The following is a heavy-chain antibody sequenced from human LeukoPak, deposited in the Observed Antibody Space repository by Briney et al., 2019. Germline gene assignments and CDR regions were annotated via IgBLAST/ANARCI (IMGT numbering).Heavy chain of an antibody. J-gene: IGHJ4*02. V-gene: IGHV3-21*01. CDR2: ISSSSSYI. CDR1: GFTFSSYS. CDR3: ANLDDSHYYDSSGYRERGIDY. Sequence: GGSLRLSCAASGFTFSSYSMNWVRQAPGKGLEWVSSISSSSSYIYYADSVKGRFTISRDNAKNSLYLQMNSLRAEDTAVYYCANLDDSHYYDSSGYRERGIDYWGQGTLVTVSS. D-gene: IGHD3-22*01.